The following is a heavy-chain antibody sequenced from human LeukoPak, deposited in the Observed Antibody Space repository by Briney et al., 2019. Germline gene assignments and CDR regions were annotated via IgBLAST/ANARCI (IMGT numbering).Heavy chain of an antibody. V-gene: IGHV4-38-2*01. Sequence: PSETLSPTCAVSGYSISSGYYWGWIRQPPGKGLEWIGSIYHSGSTYYNPSLKSRVTISVDTSKNQFSLKLSSVTAADTAVYYCASPLERAAGTVFDYWGQGTPVTVSS. CDR3: ASPLERAAGTVFDY. CDR2: IYHSGST. J-gene: IGHJ4*02. D-gene: IGHD6-13*01. CDR1: GYSISSGYY.